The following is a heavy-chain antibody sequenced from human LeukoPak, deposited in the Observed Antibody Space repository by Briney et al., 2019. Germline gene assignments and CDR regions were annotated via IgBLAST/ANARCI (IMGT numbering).Heavy chain of an antibody. CDR2: IKSNTNGGTS. Sequence: PGGSLRLSCAASGFTFSNAWMSWVRQAPGKGLEWVGRIKSNTNGGTSDYAAPVKGRFAISRDDSKNTLYLQMNSLKPEDTAMYYCTTHSVTVTGTHFWGQGALVTVSS. CDR1: GFTFSNAW. J-gene: IGHJ4*01. D-gene: IGHD6-19*01. V-gene: IGHV3-15*01. CDR3: TTHSVTVTGTHF.